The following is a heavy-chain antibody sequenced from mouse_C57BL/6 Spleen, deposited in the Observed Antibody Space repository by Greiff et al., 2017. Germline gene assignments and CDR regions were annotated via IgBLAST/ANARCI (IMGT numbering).Heavy chain of an antibody. CDR3: ARLGIYYDYLAY. D-gene: IGHD2-4*01. CDR1: GYTFTSYW. CDR2: IDPNSGGT. V-gene: IGHV1-72*01. J-gene: IGHJ3*01. Sequence: QVQLQQSGAELVKPGASVKLSCKASGYTFTSYWMHWVKQRPGRGLEWIGRIDPNSGGTKYNEKFKSKATLTVDKPSSTAYMQLSSLTSKDSAVYYCARLGIYYDYLAYWGQGTLVTVSA.